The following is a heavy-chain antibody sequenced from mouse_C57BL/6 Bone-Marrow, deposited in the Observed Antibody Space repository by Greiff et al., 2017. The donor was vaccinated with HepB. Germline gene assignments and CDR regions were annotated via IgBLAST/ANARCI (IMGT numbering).Heavy chain of an antibody. CDR1: GFTFSSYA. Sequence: DVKLVESGEGLVKPGGSLKLSCAASGFTFSSYAMSWVRQTPEKRLEWVAYISSGGDYIYYADTVKGRFTISRDNARNTLYLQMSSLKSEDTAMYYCTRVGDYYGSSYYFDYWGQGTTLTVSS. D-gene: IGHD1-1*01. CDR2: ISSGGDYI. CDR3: TRVGDYYGSSYYFDY. J-gene: IGHJ2*01. V-gene: IGHV5-9-1*02.